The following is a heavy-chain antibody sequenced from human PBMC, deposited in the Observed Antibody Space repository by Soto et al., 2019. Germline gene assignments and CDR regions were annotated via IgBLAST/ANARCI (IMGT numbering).Heavy chain of an antibody. D-gene: IGHD6-13*01. V-gene: IGHV4-59*01. Sequence: PSETLSLTCTVSGGSISSYYWSWIRQPPGKGLEWIGYIYYSGSTNYNPSLKSRVTISVDTSKNQFSLKLSSVTAADTAVYYCASLPAGKYNWFDPWGQGTLVTVSS. CDR1: GGSISSYY. CDR3: ASLPAGKYNWFDP. CDR2: IYYSGST. J-gene: IGHJ5*02.